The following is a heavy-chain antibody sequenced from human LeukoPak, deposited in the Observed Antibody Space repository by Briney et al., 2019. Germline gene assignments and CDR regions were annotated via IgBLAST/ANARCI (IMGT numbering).Heavy chain of an antibody. CDR2: IYSGGST. CDR3: ARTRSGYFDY. D-gene: IGHD2-15*01. V-gene: IGHV3-53*01. CDR1: GFTVSSNY. J-gene: IGHJ4*02. Sequence: GGSLRLSCAASGFTVSSNYMSWVRQAPGKGLEWVSVIYSGGSTYYADSVKGRFTISRDNSKDTLYLQMNSLRAEDTAVYYCARTRSGYFDYWGQGTLVTVSS.